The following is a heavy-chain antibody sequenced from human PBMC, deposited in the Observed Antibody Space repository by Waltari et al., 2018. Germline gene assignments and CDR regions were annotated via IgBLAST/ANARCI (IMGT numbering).Heavy chain of an antibody. V-gene: IGHV3-23*01. CDR1: GFTFISYA. D-gene: IGHD3-22*01. CDR2: ISDSGVIT. CDR3: ARHLYSIDYLELGN. J-gene: IGHJ4*02. Sequence: EVHLLESGGGLVQPGGSLRLSCAAPGFTFISYAMSWVRQAPGKGLEWVAGISDSGVITKYADSVKGRFTVSRDNSKNTLYLQLNSLRAEDTAVYYCARHLYSIDYLELGNWGQGTLVTVSS.